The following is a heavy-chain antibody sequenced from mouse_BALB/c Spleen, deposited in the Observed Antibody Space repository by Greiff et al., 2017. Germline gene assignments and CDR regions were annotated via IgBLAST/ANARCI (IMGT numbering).Heavy chain of an antibody. CDR2: ISYDGSN. D-gene: IGHD1-1*01. J-gene: IGHJ3*01. CDR1: GYSITSGYY. V-gene: IGHV3-6*02. CDR3: ARETTTVVEGFAY. Sequence: VQLKESGPGLVKPSQSLSLTCSVTGYSITSGYYWNWIRQFPGTKLEWMGYISYDGSNNYNPSLKNRISITRDTSKNQFFLKLNSVTTEDTATYYCARETTTVVEGFAYWGQGTLVTVSA.